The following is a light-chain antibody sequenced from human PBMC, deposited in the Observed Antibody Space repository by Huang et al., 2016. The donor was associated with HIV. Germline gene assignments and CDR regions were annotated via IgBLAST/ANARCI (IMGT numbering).Light chain of an antibody. J-gene: IGKJ4*01. CDR3: QQYNDWPPLT. Sequence: VMPQSPASLSASPVARVTLSCRASQGVRTNLAWYQQKPGQTPTLLMFGASTRATGTPPRFSGSGSGTDFTLTITSLQSSDAAIYYCQQYNDWPPLTFGGGTKVEI. CDR1: QGVRTN. CDR2: GAS. V-gene: IGKV3D-15*01.